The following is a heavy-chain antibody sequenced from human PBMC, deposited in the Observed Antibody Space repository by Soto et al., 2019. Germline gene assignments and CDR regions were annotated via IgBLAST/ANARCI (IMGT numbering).Heavy chain of an antibody. V-gene: IGHV4-30-4*01. CDR3: ARGPSGDKVDP. CDR1: GGSISTVDYW. CDR2: IYDGGRT. D-gene: IGHD7-27*01. J-gene: IGHJ5*02. Sequence: LSLTCTVSGGSISTVDYWWSWIRQSPDMGLEWIGHIYDGGRTYNNPSLESRVTMSVDTSKSQLSLTLSSVSAADTAVYYCARGPSGDKVDPWGQGTLVTVSS.